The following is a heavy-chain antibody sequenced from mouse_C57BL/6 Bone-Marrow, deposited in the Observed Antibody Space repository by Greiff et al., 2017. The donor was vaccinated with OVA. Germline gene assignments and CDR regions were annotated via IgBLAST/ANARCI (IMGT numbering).Heavy chain of an antibody. CDR1: GYTFTSYW. Sequence: QVQLQQPGAELVKPGASVKMSCKASGYTFTSYWITWVKQRPGQGLEWLGDIYPGSGSTNYNEKFKSKATLTVDTSSSTAYMQLSRLTSEDSAVYYCARLDGYYLAWFAYWGQGTLVTVSA. V-gene: IGHV1-55*01. CDR3: ARLDGYYLAWFAY. CDR2: IYPGSGST. D-gene: IGHD2-12*01. J-gene: IGHJ3*01.